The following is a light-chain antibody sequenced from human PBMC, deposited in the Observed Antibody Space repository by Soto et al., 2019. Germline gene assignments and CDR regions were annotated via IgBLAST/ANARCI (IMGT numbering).Light chain of an antibody. Sequence: IRLTQSAGSLSVSAGDRVTMACRASQKVXNDLAWYQQKPGKAPKFLXYAASSLQSGVPSRFSGSGSGTDFTLTISSRQPYYSAIYYCLQDYKDPLTFGGGTKVDIK. CDR2: AAS. V-gene: IGKV1-6*01. CDR3: LQDYKDPLT. J-gene: IGKJ4*01. CDR1: QKVXND.